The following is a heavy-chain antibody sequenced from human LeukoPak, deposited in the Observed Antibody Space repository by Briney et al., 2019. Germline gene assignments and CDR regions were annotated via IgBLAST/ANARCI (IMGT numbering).Heavy chain of an antibody. V-gene: IGHV4-59*08. Sequence: SETLSLTCTVSGGSISSYYWSWIRQPPGKGLEWIGYIYYSGSTNYNPPLKSRVTISVDTSKDQFSLKLSSVTAADTAVYYCARHTAVAGRRGWFDPWGQGTLVTVSS. CDR1: GGSISSYY. J-gene: IGHJ5*02. CDR3: ARHTAVAGRRGWFDP. CDR2: IYYSGST. D-gene: IGHD6-19*01.